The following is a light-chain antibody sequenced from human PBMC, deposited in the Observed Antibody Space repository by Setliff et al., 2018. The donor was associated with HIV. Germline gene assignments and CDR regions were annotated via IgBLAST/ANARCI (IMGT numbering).Light chain of an antibody. CDR3: NSYTSSSTYV. V-gene: IGLV2-14*01. CDR1: SSDVGGYNY. Sequence: QSALAQPASVSGSPGQPITISCTGISSDVGGYNYVSWYQQHPGKAPKLMIYEVSNRPSGVSNRFSGSKSDNTASLTISGLQAEDEADYYCNSYTSSSTYVFGTGTKVTVL. J-gene: IGLJ1*01. CDR2: EVS.